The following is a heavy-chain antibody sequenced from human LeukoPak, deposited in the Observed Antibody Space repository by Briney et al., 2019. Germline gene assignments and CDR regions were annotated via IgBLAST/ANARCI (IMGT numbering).Heavy chain of an antibody. J-gene: IGHJ4*02. CDR2: INSDGSTT. D-gene: IGHD3-9*01. V-gene: IGHV3-74*01. Sequence: GGSLRLSCAASGFTSSSYWMHWVRLAPAKGLVWVSRINSDGSTTSYADSVKGRSTISRDNAKNTLYLQMNSLRVEDTAVCYCTREMTGYSDYWGQGTLVTVSS. CDR1: GFTSSSYW. CDR3: TREMTGYSDY.